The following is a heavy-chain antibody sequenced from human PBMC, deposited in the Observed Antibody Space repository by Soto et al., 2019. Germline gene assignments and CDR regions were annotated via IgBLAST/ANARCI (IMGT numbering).Heavy chain of an antibody. CDR2: IDANNGKT. Sequence: ASVKVSCKASGYTFSAYAIHWVRQAPGQRPEWMGWIDANNGKTKYSEKFQGRVTITRDTSATTAYMELSRLNSEDTAVYYCARGRWTQRTADYYLDYWGQGTLVTVSS. CDR3: ARGRWTQRTADYYLDY. J-gene: IGHJ4*02. CDR1: GYTFSAYA. D-gene: IGHD1-1*01. V-gene: IGHV1-3*01.